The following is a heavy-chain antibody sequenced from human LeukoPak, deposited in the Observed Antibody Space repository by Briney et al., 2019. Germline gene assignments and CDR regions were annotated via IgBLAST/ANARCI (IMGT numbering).Heavy chain of an antibody. Sequence: KVSCKASGGTFSSYAISWVRQAPGQGLEWMGGIIPIFGTANYAQKFQGRVTITADESKSTAYMELSSLRSEDTAVYYCARDDELLGYYYYGMDVWGKGTTVTVSS. J-gene: IGHJ6*04. V-gene: IGHV1-69*01. D-gene: IGHD2-15*01. CDR3: ARDDELLGYYYYGMDV. CDR2: IIPIFGTA. CDR1: GGTFSSYA.